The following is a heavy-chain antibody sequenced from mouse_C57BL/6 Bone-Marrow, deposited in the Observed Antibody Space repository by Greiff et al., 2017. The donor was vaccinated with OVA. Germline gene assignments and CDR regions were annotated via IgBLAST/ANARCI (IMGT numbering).Heavy chain of an antibody. Sequence: DVKLVESGGGLVQPGGSLSLSCAASGFTFTDYYMSWVRQPPGKALEWLGFIRNKANGYTTEYSASVKGRFTISRDNSQSILYLQMNALRAEDSATYYCARSPYGYDNYAMDYWGQGTSVTVSS. D-gene: IGHD2-2*01. CDR2: IRNKANGYTT. J-gene: IGHJ4*01. V-gene: IGHV7-3*01. CDR1: GFTFTDYY. CDR3: ARSPYGYDNYAMDY.